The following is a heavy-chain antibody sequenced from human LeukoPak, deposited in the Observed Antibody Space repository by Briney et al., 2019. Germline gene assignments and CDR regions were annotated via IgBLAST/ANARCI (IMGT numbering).Heavy chain of an antibody. CDR2: IIPIFGTA. D-gene: IGHD6-13*01. Sequence: ASVKASCKASGGTFSSYAISWVRQAPGQGLEWMGGIIPIFGTANYAQKFQGRVTITADESTSTAYMELSSLRSEDTAVYYCARLRLIAAAGINYYYGMDVWGQGTTVTVSS. CDR1: GGTFSSYA. V-gene: IGHV1-69*13. CDR3: ARLRLIAAAGINYYYGMDV. J-gene: IGHJ6*02.